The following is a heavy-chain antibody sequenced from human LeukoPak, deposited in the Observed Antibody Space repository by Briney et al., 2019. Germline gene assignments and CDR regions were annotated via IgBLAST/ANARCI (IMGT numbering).Heavy chain of an antibody. CDR1: GGSISSSSYY. D-gene: IGHD6-19*01. V-gene: IGHV4-39*01. CDR3: ASLYSSGWSGYYYYMDV. Sequence: PSETLSLTCTVSGGSISSSSYYWGWIRLPPGKGLESIGSIYYSGSTYYNPSLKSQVTISVDTSKNQFSLKLSSVTAADTAVYYCASLYSSGWSGYYYYMDVWGKGTTVTVSS. CDR2: IYYSGST. J-gene: IGHJ6*03.